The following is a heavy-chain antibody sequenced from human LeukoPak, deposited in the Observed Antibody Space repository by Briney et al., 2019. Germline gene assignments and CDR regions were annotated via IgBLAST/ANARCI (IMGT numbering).Heavy chain of an antibody. CDR1: GYSFANHW. J-gene: IGHJ4*02. CDR2: IYPGDSNT. Sequence: GESLKISCKGSGYSFANHWIAWMRQMPGKGLEWMGIIYPGDSNTRYNPSFQGQVSISADKSISTAYLQWSSLEASDTAMYYCARQPPGLFATDYWGQGTLVTVSS. V-gene: IGHV5-51*01. CDR3: ARQPPGLFATDY.